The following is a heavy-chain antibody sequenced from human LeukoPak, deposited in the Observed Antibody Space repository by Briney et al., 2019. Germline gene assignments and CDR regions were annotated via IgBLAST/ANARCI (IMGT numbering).Heavy chain of an antibody. CDR3: ARRAISDRSGFYGSFDF. V-gene: IGHV3-30*02. Sequence: GGNLRLSCAASGFTFSSYGMSWVRQTPGKGLEGVAFIQFDERYKLYADSVKGRFTISRDNFKSTVYLQMNSLRPEDTALCYCARRAISDRSGFYGSFDFWGQGTLVTVSS. D-gene: IGHD3-3*01. CDR1: GFTFSSYG. J-gene: IGHJ4*02. CDR2: IQFDERYK.